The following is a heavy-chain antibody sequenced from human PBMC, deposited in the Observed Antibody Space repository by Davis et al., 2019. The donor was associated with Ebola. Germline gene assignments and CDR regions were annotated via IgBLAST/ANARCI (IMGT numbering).Heavy chain of an antibody. J-gene: IGHJ4*02. CDR3: ARDFDGGNYYFDY. CDR1: GGSFSSHP. CDR2: IIPIFDTP. V-gene: IGHV1-69*13. Sequence: SVRVSCKTSGGSFSSHPISWVRQAPRQGLEWMGGIIPIFDTPHYAQKFQGRITITADASTSTAYMELSSLRSEDTATYFCARDFDGGNYYFDYWGPGTPVTVAS. D-gene: IGHD3-9*01.